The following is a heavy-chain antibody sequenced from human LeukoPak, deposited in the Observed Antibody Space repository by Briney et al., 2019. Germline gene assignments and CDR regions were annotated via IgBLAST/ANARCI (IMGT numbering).Heavy chain of an antibody. J-gene: IGHJ3*02. CDR1: GGSISSYY. CDR3: ARVGCSGGSCYLDAFDI. Sequence: SETLSLTCTVSGGSISSYYWSWIRQPPGKGLEWIGYIYYSGSTNYNPSLKSRVTISVDTSKNQFSLKLSSVTAADTAVYYCARVGCSGGSCYLDAFDIWGQGTMVTVSS. CDR2: IYYSGST. D-gene: IGHD2-15*01. V-gene: IGHV4-59*01.